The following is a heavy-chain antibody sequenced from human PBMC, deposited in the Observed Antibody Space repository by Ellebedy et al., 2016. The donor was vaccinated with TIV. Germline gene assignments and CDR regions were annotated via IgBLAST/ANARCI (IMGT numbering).Heavy chain of an antibody. CDR1: GFTFSGYG. J-gene: IGHJ2*01. V-gene: IGHV3-23*01. CDR3: AKDKGDGYNYRSNWYFDL. CDR2: ISYSGVGT. D-gene: IGHD5-24*01. Sequence: GGSLRLXXAASGFTFSGYGMSWVRQAPGKGLEWVSAISYSGVGTHYADSVKGRFTISRDNSKNTLYLQMNSLRAEDTAVYYCAKDKGDGYNYRSNWYFDLWGRGTLVTVSS.